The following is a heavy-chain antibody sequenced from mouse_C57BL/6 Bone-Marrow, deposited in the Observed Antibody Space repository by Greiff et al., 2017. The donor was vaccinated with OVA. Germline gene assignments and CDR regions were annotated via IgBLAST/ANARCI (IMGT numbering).Heavy chain of an antibody. D-gene: IGHD2-4*01. CDR1: GYSFTGYY. V-gene: IGHV1-42*01. CDR2: INPSTGGT. CDR3: ARGLSYDYGYAMDY. J-gene: IGHJ4*01. Sequence: EVQLQQSGPELVKPGASVKISCKASGYSFTGYYMNWVKQSPEKSLEWIGEINPSTGGTTYNQKFKAKATLTVDKSSSTAYMQLKSLTSEDSAVYYCARGLSYDYGYAMDYWGQGTSVTVAS.